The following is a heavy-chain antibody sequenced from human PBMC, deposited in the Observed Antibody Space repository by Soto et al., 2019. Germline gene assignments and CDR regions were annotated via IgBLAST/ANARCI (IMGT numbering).Heavy chain of an antibody. V-gene: IGHV4-30-4*01. CDR2: IYYSGST. D-gene: IGHD3-9*01. CDR3: ARGTRYYDILTGYSQGWYFDY. J-gene: IGHJ4*02. Sequence: ALSLTCTVSGGSISSGDYYWSWIRQPPGKGLEWIGYIYYSGSTYYNPSLKSRVTISVDTSKNQFSLKLSSVTAADTAVYYCARGTRYYDILTGYSQGWYFDYWGQGTLVTVSS. CDR1: GGSISSGDYY.